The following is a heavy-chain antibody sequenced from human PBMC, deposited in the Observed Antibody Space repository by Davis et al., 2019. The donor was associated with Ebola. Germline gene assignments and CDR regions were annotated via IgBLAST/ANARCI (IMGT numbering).Heavy chain of an antibody. D-gene: IGHD5/OR15-5a*01. V-gene: IGHV1-46*01. CDR3: ARVWVSGYYYGMDF. J-gene: IGHJ6*02. Sequence: ASVTVSCKASGYTFAGYCIHWVRQAPGQGLEWMGLIDPTTGGPTYAQRFKGRVTMTTHTSTNTVYMDLSSLRSDDTAVYYCARVWVSGYYYGMDFWGQGTTVIVSS. CDR2: IDPTTGGP. CDR1: GYTFAGYC.